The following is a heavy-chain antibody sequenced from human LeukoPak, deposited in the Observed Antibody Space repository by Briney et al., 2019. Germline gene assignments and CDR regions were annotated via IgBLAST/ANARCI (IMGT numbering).Heavy chain of an antibody. CDR1: GFTFDDYA. V-gene: IGHV3-9*01. CDR2: ISWDSDSI. CDR3: ARDFEVPAAIYFDY. D-gene: IGHD2-2*01. J-gene: IGHJ4*02. Sequence: GGSLRLSCAASGFTFDDYAMHWVRQGPGKGLEWVSGISWDSDSIGYVDSVKGRFTISRDNAKNSLYLQMNSLRAEDTAVYYCARDFEVPAAIYFDYWGQGTLVTVSS.